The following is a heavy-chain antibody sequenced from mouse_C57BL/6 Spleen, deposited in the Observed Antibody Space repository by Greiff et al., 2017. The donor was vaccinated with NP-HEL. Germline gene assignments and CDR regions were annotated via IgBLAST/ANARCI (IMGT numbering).Heavy chain of an antibody. Sequence: QVQLQQSGAELARPGASVKLSCKASGYTFTSYGISWVKQRTGQGLEWIGEIYPRSGNTYYNEKFKGKATLTADKSSSTAYMELRSLTSEDSAVYVCARPYYYGSYNYAMDDWGQGTSVTVSS. CDR1: GYTFTSYG. CDR3: ARPYYYGSYNYAMDD. D-gene: IGHD1-1*01. CDR2: IYPRSGNT. V-gene: IGHV1-81*01. J-gene: IGHJ4*01.